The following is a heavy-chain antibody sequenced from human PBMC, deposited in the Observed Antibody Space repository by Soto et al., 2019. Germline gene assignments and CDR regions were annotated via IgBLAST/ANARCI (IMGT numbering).Heavy chain of an antibody. CDR2: ISGSGGST. CDR3: AKGAGTLSYYYYMDV. Sequence: GGSLRLSCAASGFTFSSYAMSWVRQAPGKGLEWVSAISGSGGSTYYADSVKGRFTISRDYSKNTLYLQINSLRAEDTAVYYCAKGAGTLSYYYYMDVWGKGTTVTVSS. CDR1: GFTFSSYA. D-gene: IGHD1-1*01. V-gene: IGHV3-23*01. J-gene: IGHJ6*03.